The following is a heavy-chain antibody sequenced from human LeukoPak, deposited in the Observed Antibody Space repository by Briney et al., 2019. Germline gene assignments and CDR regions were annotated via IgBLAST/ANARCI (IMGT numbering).Heavy chain of an antibody. CDR2: IYYSGST. V-gene: IGHV4-59*01. CDR1: GGSISNYY. D-gene: IGHD3-10*01. CDR3: ARVHYYGSGLSSYFDY. J-gene: IGHJ4*02. Sequence: PSETLSLTCTVSGGSISNYYWSWLRQPPGTGLEWIGYIYYSGSTKYNPSLKSRVTISVDTSKNQFSLKLSSVTAADTAVYYCARVHYYGSGLSSYFDYWGQGSLVTVSS.